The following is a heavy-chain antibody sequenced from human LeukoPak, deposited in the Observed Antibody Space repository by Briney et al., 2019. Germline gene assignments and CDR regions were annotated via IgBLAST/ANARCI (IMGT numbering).Heavy chain of an antibody. CDR1: GFTLSSYA. D-gene: IGHD3-22*01. Sequence: QPGGSLRLSCAASGFTLSSYAMHWVCQAPGKGLEWVGRTRNKANSYTTEYAASVKGRFTISRDDSKNSLCLQMNSLKTEDTAVYYCAREGNYYDSSGYLFDYWGQGTLVTVSS. J-gene: IGHJ4*02. CDR3: AREGNYYDSSGYLFDY. V-gene: IGHV3-72*01. CDR2: TRNKANSYTT.